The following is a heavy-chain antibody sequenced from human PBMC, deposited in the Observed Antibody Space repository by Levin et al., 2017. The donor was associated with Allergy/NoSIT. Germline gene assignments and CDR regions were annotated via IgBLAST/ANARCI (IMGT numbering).Heavy chain of an antibody. D-gene: IGHD1-1*01. V-gene: IGHV4-34*01. CDR2: INLSGTT. CDR1: GASFSGYF. CDR3: ARGGAVPSQYYFDY. Sequence: SETLSLTCAVNGASFSGYFWTWIRQSPGKGLEWIGQINLSGTTTYNPSFKSRFALSVDPTKKQFSLRLSALTAADTAVYFCARGGAVPSQYYFDYWGQGNLVTVSS. J-gene: IGHJ4*02.